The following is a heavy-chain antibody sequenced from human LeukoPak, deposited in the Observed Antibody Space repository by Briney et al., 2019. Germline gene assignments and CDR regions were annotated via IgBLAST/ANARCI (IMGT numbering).Heavy chain of an antibody. CDR3: APDSQDIVVVPAAPKEYSSSWSGY. Sequence: GGSLRLSCAASGFTFSSYSMNWVRQAPGKGLEWVSYISSSSTIYYADSVKGRFTISRDNAKNSLYLQMNSLRAEDTAVYYCAPDSQDIVVVPAAPKEYSSSWSGYWGQGTLVTVSS. CDR1: GFTFSSYS. CDR2: ISSSSTI. J-gene: IGHJ4*02. D-gene: IGHD2-2*01. V-gene: IGHV3-48*04.